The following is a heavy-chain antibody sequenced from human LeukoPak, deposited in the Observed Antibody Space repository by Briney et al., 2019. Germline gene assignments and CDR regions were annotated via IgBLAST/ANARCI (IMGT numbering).Heavy chain of an antibody. J-gene: IGHJ4*02. CDR2: IYYSGST. D-gene: IGHD3-22*01. CDR1: GGSISSYY. CDR3: ARSTYYYDSSGYYPKYYFDY. Sequence: PSETLSLTCTVSGGSISSYYWSWIRQPPGKGLEWIGYIYYSGSTNYNPSLKSRVTISVDTSKNQFSLKLSSVTAADTAVYYCARSTYYYDSSGYYPKYYFDYWGQGTLVTVSS. V-gene: IGHV4-59*01.